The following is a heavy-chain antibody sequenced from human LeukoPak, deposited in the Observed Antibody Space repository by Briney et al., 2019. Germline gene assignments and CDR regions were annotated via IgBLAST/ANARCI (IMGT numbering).Heavy chain of an antibody. V-gene: IGHV1-69*05. J-gene: IGHJ4*02. CDR1: GITFSYCT. CDR2: IIPIFGTA. CDR3: AREPVPRSSGLQY. D-gene: IGHD3-22*01. Sequence: SVKVSCKASGITFSYCTISWVRQAPGQGLEWMGRIIPIFGTADYAQKFQGRVTMTTDESTNTAYMELSSLRSEDTAVYYCAREPVPRSSGLQYWGQGTLVTVSS.